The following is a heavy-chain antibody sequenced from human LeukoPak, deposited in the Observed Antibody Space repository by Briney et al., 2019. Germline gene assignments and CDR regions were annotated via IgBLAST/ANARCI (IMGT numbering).Heavy chain of an antibody. CDR1: GYTLTVYY. CDR3: AREGSGYTYGRGSYFDY. V-gene: IGHV1-2*06. CDR2: INPNSGDT. J-gene: IGHJ4*01. Sequence: ASVKVSCKASGYTLTVYYIHWVRQAPGQGLKWMGRINPNSGDTNFAQKFQSRVTMTRDTSISTAYMDLSGLRPDDTAVYYCAREGSGYTYGRGSYFDYWGHGILVTVSS. D-gene: IGHD5-18*01.